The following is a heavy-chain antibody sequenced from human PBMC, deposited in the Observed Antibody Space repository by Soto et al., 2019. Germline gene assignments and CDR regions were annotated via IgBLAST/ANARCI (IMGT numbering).Heavy chain of an antibody. CDR1: GGYFSASY. Sequence: QVQLQQWGAGLLKSSETLSLTCDIYGGYFSASYWSWIRQTPGKGLEWLGEINHAGTTDYNPSVEGRIVISADASKNQFSLKLTSVTAADTAVHYCATGGLFSSWGQGTLVTVSS. J-gene: IGHJ5*02. CDR3: ATGGLFSS. V-gene: IGHV4-34*01. CDR2: INHAGTT.